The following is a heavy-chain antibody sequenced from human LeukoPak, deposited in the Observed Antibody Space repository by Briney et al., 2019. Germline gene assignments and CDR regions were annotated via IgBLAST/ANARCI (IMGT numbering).Heavy chain of an antibody. CDR3: AREGGDVGNAFDI. V-gene: IGHV3-7*01. CDR2: IEQDGSEK. CDR1: GFTFSSYW. Sequence: QPGGSLSLSCAASGFTFSSYWMSWVRQAPGKGLEWVANIEQDGSEKYYVDSVKGRFTISRDNAKNSLYLQMNSLRAEDTAVYYCAREGGDVGNAFDIWGQGTMVTVSS. D-gene: IGHD3-16*01. J-gene: IGHJ3*02.